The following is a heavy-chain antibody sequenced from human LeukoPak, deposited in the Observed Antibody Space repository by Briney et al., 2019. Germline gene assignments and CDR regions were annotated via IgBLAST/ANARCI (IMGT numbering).Heavy chain of an antibody. V-gene: IGHV4-59*01. CDR3: ARAGQWKLRPDY. CDR2: IYYSGST. D-gene: IGHD1-26*01. Sequence: SETLSLTCTVSGGSISSYYWSWIRQPPGKGLEWIGYIYYSGSTNYNPSLKSRVTISVDTSKNQFSLKLSSVTAADTAVYYCARAGQWKLRPDYWGQGTLVTVSS. J-gene: IGHJ4*02. CDR1: GGSISSYY.